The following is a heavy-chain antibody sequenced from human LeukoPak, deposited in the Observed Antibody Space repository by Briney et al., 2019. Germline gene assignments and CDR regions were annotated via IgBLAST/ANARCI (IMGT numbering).Heavy chain of an antibody. CDR1: GFTFSNAW. D-gene: IGHD2-15*01. J-gene: IGHJ5*02. CDR3: TTASDIVVVVAATGVPGIVDP. V-gene: IGHV3-15*01. Sequence: GGSLRLSCAASGFTFSNAWMSWVRRAPGKGLEWVGRIKSKTDGGTTDYAAPVKGRFTISRDDSKNTLYLQMNSLKTEDTAVYYCTTASDIVVVVAATGVPGIVDPWGQGTLVTVSS. CDR2: IKSKTDGGTT.